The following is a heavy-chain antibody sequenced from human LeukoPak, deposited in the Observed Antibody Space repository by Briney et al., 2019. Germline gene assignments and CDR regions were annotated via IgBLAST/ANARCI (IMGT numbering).Heavy chain of an antibody. CDR2: INPNSGGT. D-gene: IGHD5-24*01. J-gene: IGHJ3*02. V-gene: IGHV1-2*02. CDR3: ARVADGYNYGAFDI. Sequence: GASVKVSCKASGYTFTGYYIHWVRQAPGQGLEWMGWINPNSGGTNSARRFQGRVTTTRDTSISTAYVELSSLRSDDTALYYCARVADGYNYGAFDIWGQGTVVTVSS. CDR1: GYTFTGYY.